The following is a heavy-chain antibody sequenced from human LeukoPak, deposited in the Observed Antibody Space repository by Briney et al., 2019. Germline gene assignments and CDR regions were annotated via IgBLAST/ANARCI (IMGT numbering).Heavy chain of an antibody. V-gene: IGHV1-18*01. D-gene: IGHD6-13*01. J-gene: IGHJ4*02. CDR1: GYTFTSYG. CDR2: ISAYNGNT. CDR3: ARGRAAAGYFDY. Sequence: ASVKVSCKASGYTFTSYGISWGRQAPGQGLEWMGWISAYNGNTNYAQKLQGRVSMTTDTSTSTAYMELRSLRSDDTAVYYCARGRAAAGYFDYWGQGTLVTVSS.